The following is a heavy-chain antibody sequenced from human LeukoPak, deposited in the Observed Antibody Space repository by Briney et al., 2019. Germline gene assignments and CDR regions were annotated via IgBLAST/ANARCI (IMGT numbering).Heavy chain of an antibody. V-gene: IGHV3-33*01. Sequence: PGGSLRLSCAASGFTFSSYGMHWVRQAPGKGLEWVAVIWYDGSNKYYADSVKGRFTISRDNSKNTLYLQMNSLRAEDTAVYYCASPTLPQNRFDPWGQGTLVTVSS. CDR1: GFTFSSYG. CDR3: ASPTLPQNRFDP. CDR2: IWYDGSNK. J-gene: IGHJ5*02.